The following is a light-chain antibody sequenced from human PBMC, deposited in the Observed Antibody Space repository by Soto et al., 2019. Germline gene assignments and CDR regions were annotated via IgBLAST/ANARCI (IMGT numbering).Light chain of an antibody. CDR1: RICSNN. V-gene: IGKV3-15*01. CDR3: EQTCTALWP. J-gene: IGKJ1*01. Sequence: SPATLPGHSEEXSSLAWXASRICSNNLAWYQHKPGQPPRLLMYGAFSRASGVPARSSGSASGTEFTLTISTLQPEDFAAYYCEQTCTALWPFAQRTNVAIK. CDR2: GAF.